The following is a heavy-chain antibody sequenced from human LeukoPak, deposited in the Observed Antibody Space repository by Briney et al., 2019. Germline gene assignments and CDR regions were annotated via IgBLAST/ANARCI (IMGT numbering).Heavy chain of an antibody. J-gene: IGHJ4*02. CDR2: IYYSGNT. D-gene: IGHD1-26*01. V-gene: IGHV4-59*01. CDR3: ARGGSYSGHADY. Sequence: SETLSLTCSVSGGSISSFYWSWIRQPPGKGLEWIGYIYYSGNTNYNPSLKSRVTISVDTSKNQFSLKLTSVTAADTAVYYCARGGSYSGHADYWGQGTLVTVPS. CDR1: GGSISSFY.